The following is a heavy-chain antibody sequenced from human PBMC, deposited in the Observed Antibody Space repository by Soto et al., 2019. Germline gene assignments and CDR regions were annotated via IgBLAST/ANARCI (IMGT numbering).Heavy chain of an antibody. D-gene: IGHD3-10*01. J-gene: IGHJ4*02. CDR3: AKGRGGNNRYSFDY. CDR2: ITSDGGNT. Sequence: EVQLLESGGGLVQPGGSLRLSCAASGFTFSSFAMTWVRQAPGKGLQWVSTITSDGGNTYYVDSVKCRFTISRDNSKNTLYLQMNSLRAEDTAVYYCAKGRGGNNRYSFDYWGQGTLFTVSS. CDR1: GFTFSSFA. V-gene: IGHV3-23*01.